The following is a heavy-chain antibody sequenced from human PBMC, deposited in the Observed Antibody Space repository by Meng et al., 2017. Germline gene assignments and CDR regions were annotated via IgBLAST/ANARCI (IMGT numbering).Heavy chain of an antibody. J-gene: IGHJ4*02. CDR2: INPNSGGT. CDR3: AREDSGYVRDFDY. CDR1: GYTFTGYY. Sequence: GQLVQSGGEVKKPRAYVTVSCKASGYTFTGYYMHWVRQAPGQGLEWMGWINPNSGGTNYAQKFQGRVTMTRDTSISTAYMELSRLRSDDTAVYYCAREDSGYVRDFDYWGQGTLVTVSS. V-gene: IGHV1-2*02. D-gene: IGHD5-12*01.